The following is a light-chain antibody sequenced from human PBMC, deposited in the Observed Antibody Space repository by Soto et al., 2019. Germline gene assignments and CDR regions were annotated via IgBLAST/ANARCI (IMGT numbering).Light chain of an antibody. V-gene: IGLV2-14*01. J-gene: IGLJ1*01. CDR2: EVT. CDR1: FSDVGGYDY. Sequence: QSVLTQPASVSGSPGQSIAISCTGTFSDVGGYDYVSWYQQHPDKAPKLMIYEVTKRPSGVSNRFSGSKSGNAAPLTISGLQPEDEADYYCSSHTSGSTRVFGSGTKLTVL. CDR3: SSHTSGSTRV.